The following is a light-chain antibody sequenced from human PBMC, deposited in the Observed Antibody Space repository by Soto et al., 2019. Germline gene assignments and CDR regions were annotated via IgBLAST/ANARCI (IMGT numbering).Light chain of an antibody. CDR1: QGISSW. CDR3: QQYGNFPYT. V-gene: IGKV1-12*01. Sequence: DIQMTQSPSSVSASVGDRVTITCRASQGISSWLAWYQQRPGEAPKVLIFAASSLQSGVPSRFSGSGSETDFTLTITSLQPEDSATYYCQQYGNFPYTFGQGTKLEIK. CDR2: AAS. J-gene: IGKJ2*01.